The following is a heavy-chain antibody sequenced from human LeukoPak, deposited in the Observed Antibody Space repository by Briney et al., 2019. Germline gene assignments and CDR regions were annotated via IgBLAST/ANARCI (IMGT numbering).Heavy chain of an antibody. Sequence: PSETLSLTCTVSGGSISSGSYYWSWIRQPAGKGLEWIGRFYTSGSTNYNPSLKSRVTISADTSKSQFSLKLTSVTAADTAVYYCARAPPSLSSIVLDWGQGTLVTVSS. D-gene: IGHD2/OR15-2a*01. CDR2: FYTSGST. CDR3: ARAPPSLSSIVLD. V-gene: IGHV4-61*02. J-gene: IGHJ4*02. CDR1: GGSISSGSYY.